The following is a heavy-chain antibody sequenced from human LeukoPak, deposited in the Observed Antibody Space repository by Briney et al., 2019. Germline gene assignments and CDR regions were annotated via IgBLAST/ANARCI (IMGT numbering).Heavy chain of an antibody. D-gene: IGHD3-10*01. V-gene: IGHV4-31*03. CDR3: ARLRVLWFGELSSYFDY. CDR2: IYYSGST. CDR1: GGSISSGGYY. Sequence: PSETLSLTCTVSGGSISSGGYYWSWIRQHPGKGLEWIGYIYYSGSTYYNPSLKSRVTISVDTSKNQFSLKLSSVTAADTAVYYCARLRVLWFGELSSYFDYWGQGTLVTVSS. J-gene: IGHJ4*02.